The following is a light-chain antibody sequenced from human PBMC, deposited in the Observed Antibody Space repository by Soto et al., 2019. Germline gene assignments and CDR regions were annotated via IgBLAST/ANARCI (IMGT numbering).Light chain of an antibody. J-gene: IGKJ2*01. CDR3: QQGHNWPLT. CDR2: SAS. V-gene: IGKV3-15*01. Sequence: EIAMTQSPATLSVSPGERATLSCRASQSISTELAWYQQIPGQPPRLLIYSASTRATGVPARFPGSGSGSELTLTISGLQSEDFAIYYCQQGHNWPLTFGQGTRLEI. CDR1: QSISTE.